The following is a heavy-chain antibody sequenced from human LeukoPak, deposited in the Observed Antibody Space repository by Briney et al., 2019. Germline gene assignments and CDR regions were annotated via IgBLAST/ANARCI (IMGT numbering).Heavy chain of an antibody. CDR3: ARGNDILTGSLDAEYFQH. Sequence: GGSLRLSCAASGFTFSSYAMHWVRQAPGKGLEWVAVISYDGSSKYYADSVKGRFTISRDNSKNTLYLQMNSLRAEDTAVYYCARGNDILTGSLDAEYFQHWGQGTLVTVSS. V-gene: IGHV3-30-3*01. J-gene: IGHJ1*01. CDR1: GFTFSSYA. D-gene: IGHD3-9*01. CDR2: ISYDGSSK.